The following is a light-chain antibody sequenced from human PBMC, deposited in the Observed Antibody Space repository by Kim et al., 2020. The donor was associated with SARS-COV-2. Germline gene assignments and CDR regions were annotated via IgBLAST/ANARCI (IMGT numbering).Light chain of an antibody. Sequence: DIQMTQSPSTLSASVGDRVTITCRASQSINNLLAWYQQKPGKAPKLLIYKASTLESGVPSRFSGSGSATEFTLTISSLQPDDFATYYCQQYSTYSWTFGQGTKVDIK. V-gene: IGKV1-5*03. CDR3: QQYSTYSWT. CDR1: QSINNL. CDR2: KAS. J-gene: IGKJ1*01.